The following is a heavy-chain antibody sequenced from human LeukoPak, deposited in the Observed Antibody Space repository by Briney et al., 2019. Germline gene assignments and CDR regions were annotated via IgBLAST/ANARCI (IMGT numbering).Heavy chain of an antibody. Sequence: GGSLRLSCAASGFTFGTYAMHWVRQAPGKGLEWVAVISYDGSTKYYADSVKGRFTISRDNSKNTLYLQINNLRPEDTAVYYCARGDILTGPSYFDYWGEGTLVTVSS. D-gene: IGHD3-9*01. CDR1: GFTFGTYA. CDR3: ARGDILTGPSYFDY. J-gene: IGHJ4*02. V-gene: IGHV3-30-3*01. CDR2: ISYDGSTK.